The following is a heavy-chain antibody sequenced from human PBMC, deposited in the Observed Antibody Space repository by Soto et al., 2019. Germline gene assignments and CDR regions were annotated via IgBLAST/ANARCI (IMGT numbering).Heavy chain of an antibody. Sequence: QLQLQESGSGLVTPSQTLSLTCAVSGVSISSGDYSWSWIRQPPGKGLEWIGYFYHTGNTVYNPSLKSRVSITLDRSKNQISLNLNSVTAADTAVYYCASDFGSGSYRFDYWGQGTLVTVSS. CDR2: FYHTGNT. CDR1: GVSISSGDYS. D-gene: IGHD3-10*01. J-gene: IGHJ4*02. CDR3: ASDFGSGSYRFDY. V-gene: IGHV4-30-2*01.